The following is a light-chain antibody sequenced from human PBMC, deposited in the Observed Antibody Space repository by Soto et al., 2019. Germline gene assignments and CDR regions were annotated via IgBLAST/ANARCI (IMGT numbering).Light chain of an antibody. CDR1: SSHIGNNY. Sequence: QSVLTQPPSVSAAPGQKVTISCSGSSSHIGNNYVSWYQQLPGTAPKLLIYDNNKRPSGIPDRFSGSKSGTSATLGITGLQTGDEAYYYCGTWESSLSAGVFGGGTKLTVL. J-gene: IGLJ2*01. CDR2: DNN. CDR3: GTWESSLSAGV. V-gene: IGLV1-51*01.